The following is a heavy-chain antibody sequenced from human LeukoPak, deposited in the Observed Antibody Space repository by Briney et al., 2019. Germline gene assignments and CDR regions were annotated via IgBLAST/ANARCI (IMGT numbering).Heavy chain of an antibody. CDR3: ATGPTGYSSSSRYYYMDV. CDR2: FDPEDGET. V-gene: IGHV1-24*01. J-gene: IGHJ6*03. Sequence: ASVKVSCKVSGYTLTELSMHWVRQAPGKGLEWMGGFDPEDGETIYAQKFQGRVTMTEDTSTDTAYMELSSLRSEDTAVYYCATGPTGYSSSSRYYYMDVWGKGTTVTVSS. CDR1: GYTLTELS. D-gene: IGHD6-13*01.